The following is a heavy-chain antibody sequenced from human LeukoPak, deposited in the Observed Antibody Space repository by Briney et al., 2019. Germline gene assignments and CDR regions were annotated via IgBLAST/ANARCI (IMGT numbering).Heavy chain of an antibody. CDR3: TREVWGFDP. Sequence: ASVTVSFTASGFTFTDYIIHWVRQAPGQRVEWMGWMNAGNGNTKYSQNFQGRVIITRDTSATTAYMELSSLRSEDTAVYYCTREVWGFDPWGQGTLVTVSS. V-gene: IGHV1-3*01. CDR2: MNAGNGNT. J-gene: IGHJ5*02. D-gene: IGHD7-27*01. CDR1: GFTFTDYI.